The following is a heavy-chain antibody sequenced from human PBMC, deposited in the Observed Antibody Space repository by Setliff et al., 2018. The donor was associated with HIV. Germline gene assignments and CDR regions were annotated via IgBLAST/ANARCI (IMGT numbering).Heavy chain of an antibody. CDR1: GYSISSDYY. CDR3: ASRIYYYDSSRVLREEGFDP. D-gene: IGHD3-22*01. V-gene: IGHV4-38-2*02. CDR2: IYHSGST. Sequence: SETLSLTCTVSGYSISSDYYWGWIRQPPGKGLEWIGNIYHSGSTYYNPSLKSRVTISVDTSKNQFSLKLSSVTAADTAVYYCASRIYYYDSSRVLREEGFDPWGQGTLVTVSS. J-gene: IGHJ5*02.